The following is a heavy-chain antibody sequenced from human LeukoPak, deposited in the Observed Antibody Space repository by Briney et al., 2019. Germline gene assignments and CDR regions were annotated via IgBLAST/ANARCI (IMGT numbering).Heavy chain of an antibody. D-gene: IGHD6-13*01. Sequence: GGSLRLSCATSGFTFSNAWMSWVRQVPGKGLEWVGRIKGKADGATIDYAAPVEGRFAISRDDSKDTLYLQMNSLKTEDTGVYYCTTSGSSSNWYRPFDNWGQGTMVTDSS. J-gene: IGHJ3*02. V-gene: IGHV3-15*01. CDR3: TTSGSSSNWYRPFDN. CDR2: IKGKADGATI. CDR1: GFTFSNAW.